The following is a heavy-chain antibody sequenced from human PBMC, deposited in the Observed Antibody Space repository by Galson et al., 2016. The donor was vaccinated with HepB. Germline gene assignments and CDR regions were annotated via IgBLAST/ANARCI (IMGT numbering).Heavy chain of an antibody. V-gene: IGHV3-30-3*01. CDR3: AKALAGGGSDLGGVYGMDV. J-gene: IGHJ6*02. CDR2: ISYGGGSHK. Sequence: SLRLSCAASGFTFSTYAIHWVRQAPGKGLEWVIVISYGGGSHKYFADSVKGRFTISRDNSKNTVYLQMNSLRAEDTAVYYWAKALAGGGSDLGGVYGMDVWGQGTTVTVSS. CDR1: GFTFSTYA. D-gene: IGHD5-12*01.